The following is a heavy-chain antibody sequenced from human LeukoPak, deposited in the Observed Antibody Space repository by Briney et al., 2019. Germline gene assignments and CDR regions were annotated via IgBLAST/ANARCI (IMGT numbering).Heavy chain of an antibody. CDR1: GFSFSGYS. V-gene: IGHV3-21*01. CDR2: ISTRSSHM. Sequence: GGSLRLSCAASGFSFSGYSMSWVRQAPGKGLEWVSSISTRSSHMYYADSVKGRFTIYRDNAKNSLYLQMNSLRAEDTALYYCARDGHSGTYQPDYWGQGTLVTVSS. D-gene: IGHD1-26*01. CDR3: ARDGHSGTYQPDY. J-gene: IGHJ4*02.